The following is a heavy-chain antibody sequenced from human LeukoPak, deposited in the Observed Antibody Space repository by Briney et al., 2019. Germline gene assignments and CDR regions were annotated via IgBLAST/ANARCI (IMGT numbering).Heavy chain of an antibody. CDR2: ISGSGGST. Sequence: GGPLRLSCAASGLTFSSYAMSGVRQAPGKGLEWVSAISGSGGSTYYADSVKGRFTISRDNSKNTLYLQMNSLRAEDTAVYYCAKDLYYYDSSTPLGYWGQGTLVTVSS. CDR3: AKDLYYYDSSTPLGY. CDR1: GLTFSSYA. D-gene: IGHD3-22*01. V-gene: IGHV3-23*01. J-gene: IGHJ4*02.